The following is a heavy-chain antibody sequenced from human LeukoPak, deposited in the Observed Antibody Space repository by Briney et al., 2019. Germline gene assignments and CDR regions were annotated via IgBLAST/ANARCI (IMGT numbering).Heavy chain of an antibody. CDR3: AKEGTPQVSTWYDL. CDR1: GVTLSPYG. Sequence: GGSLRLSCAASGVTLSPYGMHWVRQAPGKGLEWVAVISYEGGTQHYADSVKGRFTISRDNPRNTLYLQMNILRTEDTAVYYRAKEGTPQVSTWYDLWGQGTQVIVSS. CDR2: ISYEGGTQ. J-gene: IGHJ5*02. V-gene: IGHV3-30*18. D-gene: IGHD3-10*01.